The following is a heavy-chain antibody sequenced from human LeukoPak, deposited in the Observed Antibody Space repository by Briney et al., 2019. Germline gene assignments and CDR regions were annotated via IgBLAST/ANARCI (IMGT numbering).Heavy chain of an antibody. J-gene: IGHJ5*02. Sequence: SETLSLTCTVSGDSISGSYWGWIRQPPGRGLEWVGYIYRSGTTSYNPALKSRVTMAVDTSKNQFSLNLDSVTAADTAVYYCARHTATTYSSSSDWFDPWGQGTLVTVSS. CDR1: GDSISGSY. V-gene: IGHV4-4*09. CDR2: IYRSGTT. D-gene: IGHD6-6*01. CDR3: ARHTATTYSSSSDWFDP.